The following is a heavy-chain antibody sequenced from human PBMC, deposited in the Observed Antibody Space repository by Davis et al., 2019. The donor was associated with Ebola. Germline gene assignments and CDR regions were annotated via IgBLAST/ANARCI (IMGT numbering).Heavy chain of an antibody. Sequence: PGGSLRLSCAASGFTFSSYGMHWVRQAPGKGLEWVAVISYDGSNKYYADSVKGRFTISRDNSKNTLYLQMNSLRAEDTAVYYCARDAHMVALGLDSWGQGTLVTVSS. V-gene: IGHV3-30*03. CDR1: GFTFSSYG. D-gene: IGHD2-15*01. CDR2: ISYDGSNK. J-gene: IGHJ4*02. CDR3: ARDAHMVALGLDS.